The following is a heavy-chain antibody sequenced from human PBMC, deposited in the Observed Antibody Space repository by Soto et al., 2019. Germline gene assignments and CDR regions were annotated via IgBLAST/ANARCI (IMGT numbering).Heavy chain of an antibody. J-gene: IGHJ5*02. Sequence: PSGTLYIACTVSGGSISSSGYYWSWIRQHTGKGLEWIGYIYYSGSTYYNPSLKSRVTISVDTSKNQFSLKLSSVTAADTAVYYCARYKSVSVSIAVAANCFVLWYPGT. CDR3: ARYKSVSVSIAVAANCFVL. V-gene: IGHV4-31*03. CDR1: GGSISSSGYY. CDR2: IYYSGST. D-gene: IGHD6-19*01.